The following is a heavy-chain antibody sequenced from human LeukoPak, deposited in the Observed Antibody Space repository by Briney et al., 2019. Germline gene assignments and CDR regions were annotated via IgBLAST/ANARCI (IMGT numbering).Heavy chain of an antibody. CDR3: AKVAGYSSRDALDI. CDR1: GFTFSSYA. CDR2: ISGSGGST. D-gene: IGHD6-19*01. J-gene: IGHJ3*02. Sequence: GGSLRLSCAASGFTFSSYAMSWVRQAPGKGLEWVSAISGSGGSTYYAGSVKGRFTISRDNSKNTLFLQVNSLRAEDTAVYYCAKVAGYSSRDALDIWGQGTMVTVSS. V-gene: IGHV3-23*01.